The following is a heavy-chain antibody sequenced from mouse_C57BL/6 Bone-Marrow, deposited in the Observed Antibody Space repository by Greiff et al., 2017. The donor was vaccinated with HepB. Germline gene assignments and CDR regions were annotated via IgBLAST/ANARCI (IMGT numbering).Heavy chain of an antibody. CDR2: ISSGGSYT. V-gene: IGHV5-6*01. J-gene: IGHJ3*01. CDR1: GFTFSSYG. Sequence: VQLKESGGDLVKPGGSLKLSCAASGFTFSSYGMSWVRQTPDKRLEWVATISSGGSYTYYPDSVKGRFTISRDNAKNTLYLQMSSLKSEGTAMYYCARHDAYWGQGTLVTVSA. CDR3: ARHDAY.